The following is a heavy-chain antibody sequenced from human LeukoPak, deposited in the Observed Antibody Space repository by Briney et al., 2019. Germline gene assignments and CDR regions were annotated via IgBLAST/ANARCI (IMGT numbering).Heavy chain of an antibody. CDR3: ARRAAAAGTIPEYYFDY. J-gene: IGHJ4*02. CDR1: GRSISSHH. V-gene: IGHV4-39*02. D-gene: IGHD6-13*01. Sequence: SETLSLTCTVSGRSISSHHWGWIRQPPGKGLEWIGTIFYTGNSYYSPSLKTRVTMSVATSKNPISMNLSSVTAADTAFYYCARRAAAAGTIPEYYFDYWGQGTLVTVSS. CDR2: IFYTGNS.